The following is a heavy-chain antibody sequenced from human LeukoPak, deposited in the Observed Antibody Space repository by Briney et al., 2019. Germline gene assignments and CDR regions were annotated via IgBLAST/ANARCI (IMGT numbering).Heavy chain of an antibody. D-gene: IGHD3-10*01. CDR1: GFSFTTYW. J-gene: IGHJ4*02. V-gene: IGHV3-7*01. Sequence: GGSLRLSCVASGFSFTTYWMSWVRQAPGKGLEWVANINQDGTEKYYVDSVKGRFTISRDNAKNSLYLQMNSLRVEDTAVYYCAKLARYFYGSETYYFFEHWGQGTPVTASS. CDR3: AKLARYFYGSETYYFFEH. CDR2: INQDGTEK.